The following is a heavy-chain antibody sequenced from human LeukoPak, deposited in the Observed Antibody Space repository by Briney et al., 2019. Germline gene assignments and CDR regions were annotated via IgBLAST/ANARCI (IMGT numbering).Heavy chain of an antibody. V-gene: IGHV3-33*01. D-gene: IGHD6-19*01. Sequence: GRSLRLSCAASRFTFSSYGMHWVRQAPGKGLEWVAVIWYDGSNKYYADSVKGRFTISRDNSKNTLYLQMNSLRAEDTAVYYCARDSSGWYLIDYWGQGTLVTVSS. CDR3: ARDSSGWYLIDY. J-gene: IGHJ4*02. CDR1: RFTFSSYG. CDR2: IWYDGSNK.